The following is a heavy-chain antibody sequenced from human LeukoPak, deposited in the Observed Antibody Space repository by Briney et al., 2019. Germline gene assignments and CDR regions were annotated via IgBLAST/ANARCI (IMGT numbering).Heavy chain of an antibody. V-gene: IGHV1-69*04. Sequence: SVKVSCKASGGTFSSYAISWVRQAPGQGLEWMGRIIPILGIANYAQKFQGRVTITADKSTSTAYMELSSLRSEDTAVYYCARDKEPAAIAFDIWGQGTMVTVSS. CDR3: ARDKEPAAIAFDI. CDR1: GGTFSSYA. J-gene: IGHJ3*02. D-gene: IGHD2-2*01. CDR2: IIPILGIA.